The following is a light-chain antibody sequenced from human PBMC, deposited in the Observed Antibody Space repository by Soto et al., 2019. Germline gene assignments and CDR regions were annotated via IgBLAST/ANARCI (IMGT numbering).Light chain of an antibody. J-gene: IGLJ3*02. CDR3: QSYDSSLSGWV. CDR2: GNS. Sequence: QSVLTQPPSVSGAPGQRVTISCTGSSSNIGAGYDVHWYQQLPGTAPKLLISGNSNRPSGVPDRFSGSKSGTSASLAITGLQAEDEADYHCQSYDSSLSGWVFGGGTKLTV. V-gene: IGLV1-40*01. CDR1: SSNIGAGYD.